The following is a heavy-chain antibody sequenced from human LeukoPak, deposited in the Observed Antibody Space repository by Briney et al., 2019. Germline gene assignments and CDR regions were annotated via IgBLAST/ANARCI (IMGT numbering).Heavy chain of an antibody. D-gene: IGHD6-6*01. Sequence: GGSLRLSCAASGFTFSSYGLSWVRQAPGKGLDWVSAISDSGSEPHYADSVKGRITIFRDNAKKTLYLQMNSLRAEDTAVYYCAKRVPYSSSSVYFDSWGQGTLVTVGS. CDR3: AKRVPYSSSSVYFDS. J-gene: IGHJ4*02. CDR2: ISDSGSEP. V-gene: IGHV3-23*01. CDR1: GFTFSSYG.